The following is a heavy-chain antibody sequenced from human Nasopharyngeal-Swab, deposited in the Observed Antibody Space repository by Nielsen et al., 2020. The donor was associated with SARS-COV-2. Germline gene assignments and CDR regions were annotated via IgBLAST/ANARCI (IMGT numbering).Heavy chain of an antibody. V-gene: IGHV4-31*03. CDR1: GGSLSSAGYY. CDR3: ASLVPSGYSYGYDAFDI. CDR2: IFYTGNT. J-gene: IGHJ3*02. D-gene: IGHD5-18*01. Sequence: LSLTCTVSGGSLSSAGYYWSWIRQHPGKGLEWIGYIFYTGNTYYNPSLKGRLSISLDMSSNQFSLRLSSVTAADTAVYYCASLVPSGYSYGYDAFDIWGQGTMVTVSS.